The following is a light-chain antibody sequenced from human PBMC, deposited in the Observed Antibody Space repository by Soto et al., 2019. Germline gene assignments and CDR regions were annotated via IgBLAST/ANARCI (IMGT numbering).Light chain of an antibody. V-gene: IGKV1-5*03. Sequence: DIQMTQSPSTLSASVGDRVTITCRASQSISSWLAWYQQKPGKAPKLLIYKASSLESGVPSRFSGSGSGTEFTLTISSLQPDDFATYYCQQYNSYSGTFGQGPKVEIK. CDR3: QQYNSYSGT. CDR1: QSISSW. CDR2: KAS. J-gene: IGKJ1*01.